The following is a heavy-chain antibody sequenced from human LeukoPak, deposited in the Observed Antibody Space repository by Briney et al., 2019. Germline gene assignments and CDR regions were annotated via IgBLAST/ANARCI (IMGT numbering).Heavy chain of an antibody. CDR3: AREAQIITMVRGYFDY. CDR2: ISSSGSTI. CDR1: GFTFSDYY. Sequence: GGSLRLSCAASGFTFSDYYMSWIRQAPGKGLEWVSYISSSGSTIYYADSVKGRFTISRDTAKNSLYLQMSSLRAEDTAVYYCAREAQIITMVRGYFDYWGQGTLVTVS. J-gene: IGHJ4*02. D-gene: IGHD3-10*01. V-gene: IGHV3-11*04.